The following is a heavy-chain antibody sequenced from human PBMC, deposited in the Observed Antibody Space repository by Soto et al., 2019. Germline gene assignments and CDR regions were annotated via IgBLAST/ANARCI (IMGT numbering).Heavy chain of an antibody. CDR2: ISYDGSNK. J-gene: IGHJ6*02. Sequence: LRLSCAASGFTFSSYGMHWVRQAPGKGLEWVAVISYDGSNKYYADSAKGRFTISRDNSKNTLYLQMNSLRAEDTAVYYCAKDISYDSSGYYYYYYYGMDVWGQGTTVTVSS. CDR1: GFTFSSYG. V-gene: IGHV3-30*18. D-gene: IGHD3-22*01. CDR3: AKDISYDSSGYYYYYYYGMDV.